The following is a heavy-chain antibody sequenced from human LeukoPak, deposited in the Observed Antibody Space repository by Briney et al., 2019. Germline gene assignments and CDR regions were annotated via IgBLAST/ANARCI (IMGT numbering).Heavy chain of an antibody. V-gene: IGHV3-52*01. CDR2: IKCDGSEK. CDR1: GFTFSSSW. D-gene: IGHD1-26*01. Sequence: GGSLRLSCAASGFTFSSSWMHWVCQAPEKGLEWVADIKCDGSEKYYVDSVKGRFTISRDNAKNSLYLQMNSLRAEDTAVYYCARDGRRAAGYWGQGTLVTVSS. J-gene: IGHJ4*02. CDR3: ARDGRRAAGY.